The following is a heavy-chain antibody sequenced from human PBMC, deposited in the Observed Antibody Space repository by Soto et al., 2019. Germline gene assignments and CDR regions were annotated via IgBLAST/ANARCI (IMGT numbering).Heavy chain of an antibody. Sequence: GESLKISCKGSGYSFTSYWIGWVRQMPGKGLEWMGIIYPGDSDTRYSPSFQGQVTISADKSISTAYLQWNSLKASDTAMYYCARPRSSSRNYYGMDVWGQGTTVTSP. CDR3: ARPRSSSRNYYGMDV. CDR1: GYSFTSYW. V-gene: IGHV5-51*01. D-gene: IGHD6-13*01. CDR2: IYPGDSDT. J-gene: IGHJ6*02.